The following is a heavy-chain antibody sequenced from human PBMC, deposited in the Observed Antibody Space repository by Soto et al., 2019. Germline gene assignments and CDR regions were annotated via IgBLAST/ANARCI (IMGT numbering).Heavy chain of an antibody. D-gene: IGHD5-18*01. V-gene: IGHV4-34*01. CDR2: INHSGST. CDR1: GGSFSGYY. Sequence: SETLSLPCAVYGGSFSGYYWSWIRQPPGKGLEWIGEINHSGSTNYNPSLKSRVTISVDTSKNQFSLKLSSVTAADTAVYYCARASYGCDYWGQGTLVTVSS. J-gene: IGHJ4*02. CDR3: ARASYGCDY.